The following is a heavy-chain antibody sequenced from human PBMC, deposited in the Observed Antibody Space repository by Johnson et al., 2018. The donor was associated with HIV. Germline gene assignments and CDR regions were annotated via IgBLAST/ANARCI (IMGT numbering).Heavy chain of an antibody. D-gene: IGHD3-22*01. J-gene: IGHJ3*02. CDR3: AKGLYYYDSSDYDVPEI. Sequence: QVQLVESGGGLVKPGGSLRLSCAASGFTFSDYYMSWIRQAPGKGLEWVSYISSSGSTIYYADSVKGRFTISRDNAKNSLYLQMNNLRVEDMGVYYCAKGLYYYDSSDYDVPEIWGQGTTVAVSS. V-gene: IGHV3-11*04. CDR1: GFTFSDYY. CDR2: ISSSGSTI.